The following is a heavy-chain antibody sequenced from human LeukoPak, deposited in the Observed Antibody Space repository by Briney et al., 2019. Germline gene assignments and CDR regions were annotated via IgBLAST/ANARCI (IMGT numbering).Heavy chain of an antibody. CDR2: ISGSGGNT. CDR1: GFTFSSYG. D-gene: IGHD3-16*01. V-gene: IGHV3-23*01. CDR3: AKAPGGIVAY. J-gene: IGHJ4*02. Sequence: PGGSLRLSCAASGFTFSSYGMHWVRQAPGKGLDWVSAISGSGGNTYYADSVKGRFTISRDNSKNTLYLQMNSLRAEDTAVYYCAKAPGGIVAYWGQGTLVTVSS.